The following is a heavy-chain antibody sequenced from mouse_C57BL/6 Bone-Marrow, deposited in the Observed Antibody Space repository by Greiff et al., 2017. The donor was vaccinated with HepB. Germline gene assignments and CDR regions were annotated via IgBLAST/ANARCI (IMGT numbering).Heavy chain of an antibody. CDR1: GFTFSSYT. Sequence: EVKLVESGGGLVKPGGSLKLSCAASGFTFSSYTMSWVRQTPEKRLEWVATISGGGGNTYYPDSVKGRFTISRDKAKNTLYLQMSSLRSEDTALYYCARRGVYDYDGYYFDYWGQGTTLTVSS. CDR3: ARRGVYDYDGYYFDY. D-gene: IGHD2-4*01. J-gene: IGHJ2*01. CDR2: ISGGGGNT. V-gene: IGHV5-9*01.